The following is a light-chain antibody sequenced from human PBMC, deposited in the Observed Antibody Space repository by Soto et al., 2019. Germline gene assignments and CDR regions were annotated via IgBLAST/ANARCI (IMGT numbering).Light chain of an antibody. CDR3: SSYTTSSTDV. Sequence: QSALTQPASVSGSPGQSITISCTGTSNDVGGYNYVSWYQQYLGKAPKLMIYEVSNRPSGISNRFSGSKSGNMASLTISGLQAEDEADYYCSSYTTSSTDVFGTGTKLTVL. V-gene: IGLV2-14*01. CDR2: EVS. CDR1: SNDVGGYNY. J-gene: IGLJ1*01.